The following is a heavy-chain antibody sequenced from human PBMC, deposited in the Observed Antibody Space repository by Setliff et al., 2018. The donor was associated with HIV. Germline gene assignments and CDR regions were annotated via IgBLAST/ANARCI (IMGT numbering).Heavy chain of an antibody. CDR2: IDPNSGGT. CDR1: GYTLGGNY. Sequence: ASVKVSCKASGYTLGGNYMHWVRQAPGQGLEWMGWIDPNSGGTNYAQKFEGRVTMTRDTTVNTVYIEVSSLRSDDTAVYYCAKGYYHDSRGYPTGPAFDIWGQGTMVTVSS. J-gene: IGHJ3*02. D-gene: IGHD3-22*01. V-gene: IGHV1-2*02. CDR3: AKGYYHDSRGYPTGPAFDI.